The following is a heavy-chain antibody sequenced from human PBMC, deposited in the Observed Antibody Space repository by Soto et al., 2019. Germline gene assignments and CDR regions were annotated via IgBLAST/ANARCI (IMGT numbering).Heavy chain of an antibody. V-gene: IGHV3-74*01. Sequence: PGGSLRLSCAASGFTFSSYWMHWVRQAPGKGLVWVSRINSDGSSTSYADSVKGRFTISRDNAKNTLYLQMNSLRAEDTAVYYCAREATDDAAKYDYGDYEDAFDIWGQGTMVTVSS. D-gene: IGHD4-17*01. CDR3: AREATDDAAKYDYGDYEDAFDI. J-gene: IGHJ3*02. CDR1: GFTFSSYW. CDR2: INSDGSST.